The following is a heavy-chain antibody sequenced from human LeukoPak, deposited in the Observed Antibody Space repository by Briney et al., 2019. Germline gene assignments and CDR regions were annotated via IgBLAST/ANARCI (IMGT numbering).Heavy chain of an antibody. D-gene: IGHD3-16*01. CDR1: GYTFTSYA. CDR3: ARGDLEGFDY. V-gene: IGHV1-3*01. Sequence: GASVKVSCKASGYTFTSYAMHWVRQAPGQRLEWMGWINAGNGNTKYSQKFQGRVTMTTDTSTSTAYMELRSLRSDDTAVYYCARGDLEGFDYWGQGTLVTVSS. CDR2: INAGNGNT. J-gene: IGHJ4*02.